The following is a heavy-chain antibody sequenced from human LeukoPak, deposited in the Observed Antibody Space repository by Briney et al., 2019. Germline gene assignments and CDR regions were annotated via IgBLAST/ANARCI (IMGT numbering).Heavy chain of an antibody. D-gene: IGHD1-7*01. CDR3: ARQELYYYYMDV. CDR1: GGSISSYS. J-gene: IGHJ6*03. V-gene: IGHV4-4*07. Sequence: PSETLSLTCTVSGGSISSYSWSWIRQPAGKGLERIGHISPSGSTNYNPSLKSRVTMSVDTSKNQFSLKLSSVTAADTAVYYCARQELYYYYMDVCGKGTTVTVSS. CDR2: ISPSGST.